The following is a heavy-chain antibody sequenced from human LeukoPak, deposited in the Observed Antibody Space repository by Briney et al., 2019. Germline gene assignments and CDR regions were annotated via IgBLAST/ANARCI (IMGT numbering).Heavy chain of an antibody. CDR1: GVSISNYY. Sequence: PSETLSLTWTGSGVSISNYYWSWLRQPPGKGLEGIGYIYYSGSTNYNPSLKSRVTISVDTSKNQFSLKLSSVTAADTAVYYCARGRLRYFDPGWAWFDPWGQGTLVTVSS. D-gene: IGHD3-9*01. CDR3: ARGRLRYFDPGWAWFDP. V-gene: IGHV4-59*08. CDR2: IYYSGST. J-gene: IGHJ5*02.